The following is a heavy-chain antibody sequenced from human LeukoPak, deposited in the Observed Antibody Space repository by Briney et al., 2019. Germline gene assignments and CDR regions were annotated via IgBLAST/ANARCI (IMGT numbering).Heavy chain of an antibody. D-gene: IGHD5-18*01. CDR3: ASGTRGVHEYSYGGYFDY. J-gene: IGHJ4*02. V-gene: IGHV3-53*01. CDR2: IYSGGST. CDR1: GFTVSTNY. Sequence: GGSLRLSCAASGFTVSTNYMSWVRQAPGKGLEWVSVIYSGGSTYYADSVKGRFTISRDKSKNTLYLQMNGLRAEDTAVYYCASGTRGVHEYSYGGYFDYWGQGTLVTVSS.